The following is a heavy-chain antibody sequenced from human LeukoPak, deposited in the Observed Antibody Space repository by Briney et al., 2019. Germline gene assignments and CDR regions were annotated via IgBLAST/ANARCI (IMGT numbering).Heavy chain of an antibody. CDR2: IKQDRSEK. Sequence: GGSLRLPCAASGFTFSSYWMSWVRQAPGKGLEWVANIKQDRSEKYYVDSVNGRFTISRDNAKNSLYLQMNSLRAEDTAVYYCARADYGYYYYGMDVWGQGTTVTVSS. CDR3: ARADYGYYYYGMDV. V-gene: IGHV3-7*04. J-gene: IGHJ6*02. D-gene: IGHD4-17*01. CDR1: GFTFSSYW.